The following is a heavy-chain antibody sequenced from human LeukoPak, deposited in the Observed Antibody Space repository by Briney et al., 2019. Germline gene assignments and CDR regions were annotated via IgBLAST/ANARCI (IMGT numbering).Heavy chain of an antibody. CDR2: ISGSGGST. J-gene: IGHJ4*02. V-gene: IGHV3-23*01. CDR1: GFTFSNYA. CDR3: VRDQAYY. Sequence: PGGSLRLSCAASGFTFSNYAMNWVRQAPGKGLEWVSAISGSGGSTYYADSVKGRFTISRDNSKNTLYLQMDSLRAEDTAVYYCVRDQAYYWGQGTLVTVSS. D-gene: IGHD2-2*01.